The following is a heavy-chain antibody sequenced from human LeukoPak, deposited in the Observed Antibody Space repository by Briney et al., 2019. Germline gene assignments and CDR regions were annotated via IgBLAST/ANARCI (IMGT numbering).Heavy chain of an antibody. CDR2: MNPNSGNT. Sequence: ASVNVSCKASGYTFTSYDINWVRQATGQGLEWMGWMNPNSGNTGYAQKFQGRVTMTRNTSISTAYMELSCLRSEDTAVYYCARVAAAADFDYWGQGTLVTVSS. CDR1: GYTFTSYD. CDR3: ARVAAAADFDY. J-gene: IGHJ4*02. D-gene: IGHD6-13*01. V-gene: IGHV1-8*01.